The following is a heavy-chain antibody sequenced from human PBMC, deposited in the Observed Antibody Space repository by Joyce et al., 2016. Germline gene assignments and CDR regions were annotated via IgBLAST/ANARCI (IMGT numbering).Heavy chain of an antibody. CDR3: ARDGLYSGAYGRGYAFDI. Sequence: QVQLQESGPGLVKPSETLSLTCTVSGGSISSSSWSWIRQPPGMELEWIGYIHYSGNTNYKPSLNSRLTISVDTSKTQFSLKLSSVTAADTAVYYCARDGLYSGAYGRGYAFDIWGQGTMVTVSS. J-gene: IGHJ3*02. CDR2: IHYSGNT. V-gene: IGHV4-59*01. D-gene: IGHD1-26*01. CDR1: GGSISSSS.